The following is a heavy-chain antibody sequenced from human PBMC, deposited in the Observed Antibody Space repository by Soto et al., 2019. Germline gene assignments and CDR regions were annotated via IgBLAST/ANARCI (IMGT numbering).Heavy chain of an antibody. CDR2: ITSSSDTI. CDR1: GFTFSSFH. J-gene: IGHJ4*02. Sequence: PGGSLRLSCAASGFTFSSFHMNWVRQAPGRGLEWVAYITSSSDTIYYSDSVKGRFTISRGNGKNSLFLQMNSLRDEDTAVYYCASENYFDFRGQGTQVTVSS. CDR3: ASENYFDF. V-gene: IGHV3-48*02.